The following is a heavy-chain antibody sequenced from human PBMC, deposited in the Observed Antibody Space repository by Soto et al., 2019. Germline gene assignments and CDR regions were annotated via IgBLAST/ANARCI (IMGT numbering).Heavy chain of an antibody. CDR3: ARDTYYDILTGFGLRHYFDY. V-gene: IGHV3-48*02. D-gene: IGHD3-9*01. J-gene: IGHJ4*02. Sequence: WGSLRLSCAASGFTFSSYSMNWVRQAPGKGLEWVSYISSSSSTIYYADSVKGRFTISRDNAKNSLYLQMNSLRDEDTAVYYCARDTYYDILTGFGLRHYFDYWGQGTLVTVSS. CDR2: ISSSSSTI. CDR1: GFTFSSYS.